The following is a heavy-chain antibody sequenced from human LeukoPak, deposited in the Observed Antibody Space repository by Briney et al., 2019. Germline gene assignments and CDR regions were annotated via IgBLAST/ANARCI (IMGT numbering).Heavy chain of an antibody. CDR2: ISDSGGST. CDR1: GFTFSSYG. D-gene: IGHD3-22*01. J-gene: IGHJ4*02. CDR3: AKRGVVIRVILVGFHREAYYFDS. Sequence: PGRSLRLSCAASGFTFSSYGMHWVRQAPGKGLEWVAGISDSGGSTNYADSVKGRFTISRDSPKNTLYLQMTSLRAEDTAVYFCAKRGVVIRVILVGFHREAYYFDSWGQGALVTVSS. V-gene: IGHV3-23*01.